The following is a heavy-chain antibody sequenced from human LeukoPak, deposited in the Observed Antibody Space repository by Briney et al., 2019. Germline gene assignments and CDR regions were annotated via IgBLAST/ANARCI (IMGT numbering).Heavy chain of an antibody. CDR2: INTDESST. V-gene: IGHV3-74*01. CDR3: ANEYSSSSGRSFQR. CDR1: GFTFSSYW. D-gene: IGHD6-6*01. Sequence: SGGSLRLSCAASGFTFSSYWMHWVRQAPGKGLVWVSRINTDESSTHYADSVKGRFTISRDNAKNTLYLQMNSLRAEDTAVYYCANEYSSSSGRSFQRWGQGTLVTVSS. J-gene: IGHJ1*01.